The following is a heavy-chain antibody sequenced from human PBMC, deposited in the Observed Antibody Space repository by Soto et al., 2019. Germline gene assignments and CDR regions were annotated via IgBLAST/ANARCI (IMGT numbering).Heavy chain of an antibody. CDR2: IDWDGDT. Sequence: SGPTLVNPTQTLTLTCTLSGFSLTTRSMCVSWIRQSPGKALEWLALIDWDGDTYYSASLKTRLTISRDTSTNQVVLTMTNLDPADTATYFCARSLNYDFWTGYFFDFWGQGALVTVSS. V-gene: IGHV2-70*01. CDR3: ARSLNYDFWTGYFFDF. J-gene: IGHJ4*02. D-gene: IGHD3-3*01. CDR1: GFSLTTRSMC.